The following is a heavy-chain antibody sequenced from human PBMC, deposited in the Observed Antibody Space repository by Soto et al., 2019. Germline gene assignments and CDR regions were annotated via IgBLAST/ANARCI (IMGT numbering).Heavy chain of an antibody. V-gene: IGHV4-4*02. D-gene: IGHD2-2*01. CDR1: GASIISSDW. CDR2: ISHKGNT. CDR3: VSLGYCSSTPCWPIGYFEY. J-gene: IGHJ4*02. Sequence: SETLSLTCAVSGASIISSDWWNWVRQPPGKGLEWIGEISHKGNTIYNPSLKSRVNISVDKSENQFSLKLTSVTAADTAVYYCVSLGYCSSTPCWPIGYFEYWGQGTLVTVSS.